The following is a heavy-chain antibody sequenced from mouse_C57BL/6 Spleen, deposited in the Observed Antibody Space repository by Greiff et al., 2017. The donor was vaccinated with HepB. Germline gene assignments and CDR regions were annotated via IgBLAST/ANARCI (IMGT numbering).Heavy chain of an antibody. CDR3: APFITTAPFAY. D-gene: IGHD1-1*01. CDR1: GYSITSGYY. CDR2: ISYDGSN. V-gene: IGHV3-6*01. J-gene: IGHJ3*01. Sequence: EVQLQESGPGLVKPSQSLSLTCSVTGYSITSGYYWNWIRQFPGNKLEWMGYISYDGSNNYNPSLKNRISITRDTSKNQFFLKLNSVTTEDTATYYCAPFITTAPFAYWGPGNLGTVSA.